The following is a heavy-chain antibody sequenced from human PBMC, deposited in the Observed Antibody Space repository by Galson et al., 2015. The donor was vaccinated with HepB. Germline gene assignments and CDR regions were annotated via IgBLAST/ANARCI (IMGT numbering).Heavy chain of an antibody. CDR3: AMDIVVVPAAPGEDWFDP. V-gene: IGHV5-10-1*01. J-gene: IGHJ5*02. Sequence: QSGAEVKKPGESLRISCKGSGYSFTSYWISWVRQMPGKGLEWMGRIDPSDSYTNYSPSFQGHVTISADKSISTAYLQWSSLKASDTAMYYCAMDIVVVPAAPGEDWFDPWGQGTLVTVSS. CDR2: IDPSDSYT. D-gene: IGHD2-2*03. CDR1: GYSFTSYW.